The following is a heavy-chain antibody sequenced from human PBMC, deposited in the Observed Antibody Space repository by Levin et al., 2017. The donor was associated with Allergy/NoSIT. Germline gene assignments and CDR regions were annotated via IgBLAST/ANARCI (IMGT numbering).Heavy chain of an antibody. CDR3: ARFIGPPHAFDS. V-gene: IGHV4-30-2*01. Sequence: SETLSLTCAVSGGSISSGGYSWSWIRQPPGKGLEWIGYIYHSGSTYYNPSLKSRVTISVDRSKNQFSLKLSSVTAADTAVYYCARFIGPPHAFDSWGQGTMVTVSS. CDR2: IYHSGST. J-gene: IGHJ3*02. CDR1: GGSISSGGYS.